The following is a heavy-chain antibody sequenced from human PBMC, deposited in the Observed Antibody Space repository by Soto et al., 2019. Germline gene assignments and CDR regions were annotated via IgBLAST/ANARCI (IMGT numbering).Heavy chain of an antibody. J-gene: IGHJ6*02. D-gene: IGHD7-27*01. CDR2: IIPIFGTA. Sequence: QVQLVQSGAEVKKPGSSVKVSCKASGGTFSSYAISWVRQAPGQGLEWMGGIIPIFGTADYAQKFQGRVTITADESTSTAYMDLSSLRSEDTAVSSCARPPSHYYYYGMDVWGQGTTVTVSS. V-gene: IGHV1-69*12. CDR3: ARPPSHYYYYGMDV. CDR1: GGTFSSYA.